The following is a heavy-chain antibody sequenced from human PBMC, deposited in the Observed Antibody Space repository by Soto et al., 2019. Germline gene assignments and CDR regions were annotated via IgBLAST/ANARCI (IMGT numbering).Heavy chain of an antibody. J-gene: IGHJ6*02. CDR1: GYTFSRYG. Sequence: QGQLVQSGPEVKKPGASVKVSCKASGYTFSRYGISWVRQAPGQGLEWMGWVSGYNGDTKYAQTVQGRVTMTIDTSTYTAYMELRSLTSDDTAIYYCAKNEQPPYYYYGMDVWGQGTTVTVSS. CDR3: AKNEQPPYYYYGMDV. V-gene: IGHV1-18*01. CDR2: VSGYNGDT.